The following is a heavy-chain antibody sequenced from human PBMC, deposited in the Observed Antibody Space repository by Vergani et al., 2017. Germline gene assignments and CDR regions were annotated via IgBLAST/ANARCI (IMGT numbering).Heavy chain of an antibody. J-gene: IGHJ5*02. Sequence: VQLVESGGGLVQPGGSLRLSCAASGFTFSDYYMSWIRQAPGKGLEWVSYISSSSSYTNYADSVKGRFTISRDNAKNSLYLQMNSLRAEDTAVYYCAIVTSVHRSPQIVVVVAALDQDIWFDPWRQGTLVSVSS. CDR1: GFTFSDYY. CDR3: AIVTSVHRSPQIVVVVAALDQDIWFDP. CDR2: ISSSSSYT. V-gene: IGHV3-11*05. D-gene: IGHD2-15*01.